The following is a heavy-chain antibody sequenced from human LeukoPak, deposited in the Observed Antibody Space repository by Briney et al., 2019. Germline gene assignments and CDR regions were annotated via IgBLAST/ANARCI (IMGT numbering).Heavy chain of an antibody. Sequence: ASAKVSCKASGYTFTSYDINWVRQTTGQGLEWMGWMNPNSGNTGYAQKFQGRVTMTRNTSISTAYMELSSLRSEDTAVYYCARGGLRWLQLRRYYYYMDVWGKGTTVTVSS. J-gene: IGHJ6*03. V-gene: IGHV1-8*01. D-gene: IGHD5-24*01. CDR3: ARGGLRWLQLRRYYYYMDV. CDR2: MNPNSGNT. CDR1: GYTFTSYD.